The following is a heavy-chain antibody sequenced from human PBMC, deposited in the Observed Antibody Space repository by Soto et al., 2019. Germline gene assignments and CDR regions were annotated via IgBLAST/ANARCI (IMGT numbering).Heavy chain of an antibody. J-gene: IGHJ4*02. Sequence: EVQLVESGGGLVKPGGSLRLSCAASGFTFSSYSMNWVRQAPGKGLEWVPSISSSNSYIYYADSVKGRFTISRDNAKNSLYLQMNSLRAEDTAVYYCARVQVVTAIPTNFDYWGQGTLVTVSS. CDR2: ISSSNSYI. V-gene: IGHV3-21*01. CDR1: GFTFSSYS. D-gene: IGHD2-21*02. CDR3: ARVQVVTAIPTNFDY.